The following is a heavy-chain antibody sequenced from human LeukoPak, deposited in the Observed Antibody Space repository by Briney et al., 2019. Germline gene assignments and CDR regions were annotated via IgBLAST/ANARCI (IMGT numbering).Heavy chain of an antibody. CDR1: GGSFSGYY. J-gene: IGHJ4*02. CDR3: ARLASEQLVGVRSDYFDY. CDR2: INHSGST. Sequence: SETLSLTCAVYGGSFSGYYWSWIRQPPGKGLKWIGEINHSGSTNYNPSLKSRVTISVDTSKNQFSLKLSSVTAADTAVYYCARLASEQLVGVRSDYFDYWGQGTLVTVSS. D-gene: IGHD6-6*01. V-gene: IGHV4-34*01.